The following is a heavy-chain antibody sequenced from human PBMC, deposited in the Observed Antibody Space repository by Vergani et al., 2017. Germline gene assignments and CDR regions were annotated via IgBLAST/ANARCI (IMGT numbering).Heavy chain of an antibody. CDR2: IWYDGSNK. CDR1: GFTFSSYG. V-gene: IGHV3-33*06. CDR3: AKDLSNWNDDSDAFDI. J-gene: IGHJ3*02. D-gene: IGHD1-1*01. Sequence: QVQLVESGGGVVQPGRSLRLSCAASGFTFSSYGMHWVRQAPGKGLEWVAVIWYDGSNKYYADSVKVRFTISRDNSKNTLYLQMNSLRAEDTAVYYCAKDLSNWNDDSDAFDIWGQGTMVTVSS.